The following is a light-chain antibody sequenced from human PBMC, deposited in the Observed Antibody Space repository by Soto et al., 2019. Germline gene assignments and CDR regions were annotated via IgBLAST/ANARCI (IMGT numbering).Light chain of an antibody. J-gene: IGLJ7*01. Sequence: QSVLTQPASVSGSPGQSITISCTGTTSDVGGYDYVSWYQHHPGKATKLIIYDVSNRPSGVSNRFSGSKSGNTASLTISGLQAEDEADYYCCSYTTTNSVVFGGGTQLTVL. CDR2: DVS. CDR1: TSDVGGYDY. CDR3: CSYTTTNSVV. V-gene: IGLV2-14*01.